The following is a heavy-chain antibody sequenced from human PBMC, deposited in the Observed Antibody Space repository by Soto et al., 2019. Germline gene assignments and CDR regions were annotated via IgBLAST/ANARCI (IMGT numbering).Heavy chain of an antibody. J-gene: IGHJ4*02. CDR3: TRAAWFPYLSFY. D-gene: IGHD3-10*01. Sequence: GVSLRLSCAASGFTFSRFELHWVRQAPGKGLEWISYISSSGSTAYYASSVEGRFTISRDNANNSVYLQMDSLRAEDTALYYCTRAAWFPYLSFYWGQGALVTVSS. CDR2: ISSSGSTA. V-gene: IGHV3-48*03. CDR1: GFTFSRFE.